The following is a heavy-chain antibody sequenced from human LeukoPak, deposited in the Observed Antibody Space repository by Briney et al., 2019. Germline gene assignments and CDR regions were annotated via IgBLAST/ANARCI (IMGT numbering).Heavy chain of an antibody. J-gene: IGHJ4*02. V-gene: IGHV4-39*07. CDR1: GGSVSTSDYY. CDR3: ARVFDS. CDR2: VFYTGKT. Sequence: SETLSLTCTVSGGSVSTSDYYWGWIRQFPVKGLEWIGDVFYTGKTNYNPSLRGRATISIDTSKNQFSLKLTYVTAADTAVYYCARVFDSWGQGTLVTVSS.